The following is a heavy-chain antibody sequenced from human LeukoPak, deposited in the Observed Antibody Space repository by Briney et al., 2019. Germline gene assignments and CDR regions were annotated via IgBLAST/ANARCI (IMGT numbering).Heavy chain of an antibody. CDR1: GYTFTSYY. D-gene: IGHD1-26*01. Sequence: ASVKVSCKASGYTFTSYYMHWVRQAPGQGLEWMGIINPSGGSTSYAQKFQGRVTMTRDTSTSTVYMELSSLRSEDTAVCYCAESGSYNAFDIWGQGTMVTVSS. CDR3: AESGSYNAFDI. CDR2: INPSGGST. V-gene: IGHV1-46*01. J-gene: IGHJ3*02.